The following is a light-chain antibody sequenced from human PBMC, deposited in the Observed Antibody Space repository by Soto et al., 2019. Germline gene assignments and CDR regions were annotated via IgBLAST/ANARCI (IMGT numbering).Light chain of an antibody. V-gene: IGLV2-23*03. CDR1: SSDVGRYNI. CDR2: EGS. J-gene: IGLJ2*01. CDR3: CSYAGDNTFVI. Sequence: QSALTQPASVSGSPGQSITISCTGTSSDVGRYNIVSWYQQHPGKAPKLMIYEGSKRPSGVSDRFSGSKSGNTASLTISGLQAEDEADYYCCSYAGDNTFVIFGGGTKVTVL.